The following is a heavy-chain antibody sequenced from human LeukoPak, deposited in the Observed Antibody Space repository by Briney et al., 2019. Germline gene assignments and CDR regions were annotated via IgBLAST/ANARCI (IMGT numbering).Heavy chain of an antibody. CDR3: ARAPKIQARAFDI. V-gene: IGHV4-30-2*01. CDR1: GGSISSGGYY. J-gene: IGHJ3*02. Sequence: PSQTLSLTCTVSGGSISSGGYYWSWIRQPPGKGLEWIGYIYHSGSTYYNPSLKSRVTISVDRSKNQFSLKLSSVTAADTAVYYCARAPKIQARAFDIWGQGSMVTVSS. CDR2: IYHSGST.